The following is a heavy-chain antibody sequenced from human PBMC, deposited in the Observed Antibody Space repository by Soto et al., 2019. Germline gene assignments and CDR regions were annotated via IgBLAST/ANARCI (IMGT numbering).Heavy chain of an antibody. CDR2: ISGSGGST. CDR3: AKDGEGQQLPHHNGMDV. CDR1: GFTFSSYA. D-gene: IGHD6-13*01. Sequence: GGSLRLSCAASGFTFSSYAMGWVRQAPGKGLEWVSAISGSGGSTYYADSVKGRFTISRDNSKNTLYLQMNSLRAEDTAVYYCAKDGEGQQLPHHNGMDVWGQGTTVTVSS. J-gene: IGHJ6*02. V-gene: IGHV3-23*01.